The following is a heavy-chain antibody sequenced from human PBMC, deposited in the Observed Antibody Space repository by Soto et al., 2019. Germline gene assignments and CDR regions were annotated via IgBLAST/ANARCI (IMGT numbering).Heavy chain of an antibody. V-gene: IGHV1-46*01. Sequence: ASVKVSCKASGYTFTSYYMHWVRQAPGQGLEWMGIINPSGGSTSYAQKFQGRVTMTRDTSTSTVYMELSSLRSEDTAVYYCARELTDIAAAGSFDYWGQGTLVTVSS. CDR1: GYTFTSYY. D-gene: IGHD6-13*01. CDR2: INPSGGST. J-gene: IGHJ4*02. CDR3: ARELTDIAAAGSFDY.